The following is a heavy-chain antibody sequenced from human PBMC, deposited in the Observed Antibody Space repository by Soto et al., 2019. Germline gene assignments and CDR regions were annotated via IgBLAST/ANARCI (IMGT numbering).Heavy chain of an antibody. J-gene: IGHJ6*02. Sequence: GGSLRLSCSASGFTFSSYAMHWVRQAPGKGLEYVSAISSNGGSTYYADSVKGRFTISRDNSKNTLYLQMSSLRAEDTAVYYCVKDRVVDIVVVPAAGMDFWGQGIMVTVSS. CDR3: VKDRVVDIVVVPAAGMDF. CDR1: GFTFSSYA. V-gene: IGHV3-64D*08. D-gene: IGHD2-2*01. CDR2: ISSNGGST.